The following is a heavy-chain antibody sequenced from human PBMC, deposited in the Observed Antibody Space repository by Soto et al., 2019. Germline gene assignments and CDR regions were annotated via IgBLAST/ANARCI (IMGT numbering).Heavy chain of an antibody. D-gene: IGHD2-15*01. J-gene: IGHJ5*01. CDR2: IYKSATT. CDR3: ARGRYCLTGRCFPNWFDS. Sequence: SETLSLTCSVSGDSISTVDYFWAWIRQPPGQALEYIGYIYKSATTYYNPSFESRVAISLDTSKSQFSLNVTSVTAANTAVYFCARGRYCLTGRCFPNWFDSWGQGTLVTVSS. CDR1: GDSISTVDYF. V-gene: IGHV4-30-4*01.